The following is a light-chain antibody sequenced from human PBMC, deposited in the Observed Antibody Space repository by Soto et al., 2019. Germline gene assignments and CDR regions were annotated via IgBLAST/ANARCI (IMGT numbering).Light chain of an antibody. CDR3: MQGTHWPPYT. CDR2: NVS. V-gene: IGKV2-30*01. J-gene: IGKJ2*01. Sequence: DVLMTQSPLSLPVTLGQPASISCWSSRSLAYIDGNTYLNWFQQRPGQSPRRLIYNVSNRDSGVPERFRGSGSGTAFTLKISRVEAEDVAVYYCMQGTHWPPYTFGQGTKLEIK. CDR1: RSLAYIDGNTY.